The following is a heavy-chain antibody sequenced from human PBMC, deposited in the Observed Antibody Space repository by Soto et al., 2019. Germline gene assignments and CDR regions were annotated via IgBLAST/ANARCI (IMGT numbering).Heavy chain of an antibody. D-gene: IGHD6-19*01. V-gene: IGHV1-69*02. CDR2: IIPILGIA. J-gene: IGHJ4*02. CDR1: GGTFSSYT. Sequence: QVQLVQSGAEVKKPGSSVKVSCKASGGTFSSYTISWVRQAPGQGLEWMGRIIPILGIANYAQKVQGRVKITADKSTSTASMELSSLRSEDTAVYYCASNAPVAGTIERNSGLFDYWGQGTLVTVSS. CDR3: ASNAPVAGTIERNSGLFDY.